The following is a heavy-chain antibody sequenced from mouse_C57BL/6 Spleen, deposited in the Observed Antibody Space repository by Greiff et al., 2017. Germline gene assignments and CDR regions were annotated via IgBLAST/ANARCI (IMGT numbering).Heavy chain of an antibody. V-gene: IGHV1-64*01. CDR2: IHPNSGST. D-gene: IGHD1-1*01. CDR1: GYTFTSYW. J-gene: IGHJ4*01. Sequence: VQLQQPGAELVKPGASVKLSCKASGYTFTSYWMHWVKQRPGQGLEWIGMIHPNSGSTNYNEKFKSKATLTVDKSSSTAYMQLSSLTSEESAVYYCARGSSSPYYYAMDYWGQGTSVTVSS. CDR3: ARGSSSPYYYAMDY.